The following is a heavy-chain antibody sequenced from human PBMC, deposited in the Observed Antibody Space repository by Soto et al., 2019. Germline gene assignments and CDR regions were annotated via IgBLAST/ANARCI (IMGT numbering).Heavy chain of an antibody. CDR3: ARVGGINWFDP. CDR2: IYYSGST. D-gene: IGHD3-16*01. Sequence: QVQLQESGPGLVKPSQTLSLTCTVSGGSISSGGYYWSWIRQHPGKGLEWIGYIYYSGSTYYNPSRKSRVTISVDPSKNHFSLKLSSVTAADTAVYYCARVGGINWFDPWGQGTLVTVSS. V-gene: IGHV4-31*03. CDR1: GGSISSGGYY. J-gene: IGHJ5*02.